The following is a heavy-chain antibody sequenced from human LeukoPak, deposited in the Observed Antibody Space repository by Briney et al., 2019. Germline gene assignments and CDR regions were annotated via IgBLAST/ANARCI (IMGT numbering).Heavy chain of an antibody. CDR2: ISSSSSSTI. D-gene: IGHD3-3*01. J-gene: IGHJ4*02. CDR1: GFTFSAYR. CDR3: ARDGDMRTTTIFGVVLG. Sequence: PGGSLRLSCAASGFTFSAYRMNWVRQAPGKGLECVSYISSSSSSTIFYADSVKGRFTISRDNAKNSLYLQMNGLRAEDTAVYYCARDGDMRTTTIFGVVLGWGQGTLVTVSS. V-gene: IGHV3-48*01.